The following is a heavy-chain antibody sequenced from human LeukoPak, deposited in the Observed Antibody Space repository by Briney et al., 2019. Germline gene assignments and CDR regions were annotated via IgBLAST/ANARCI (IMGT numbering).Heavy chain of an antibody. CDR3: ARSPTFYYYGMDV. CDR1: GFTFSDYY. CDR2: IWYDGGNK. V-gene: IGHV3-33*08. Sequence: GGSLRLSCAASGFTFSDYYMSWIRQAPGKGLEWVAVIWYDGGNKYYADSVKGRFTISRDNSKNTLYLQMNSLRAEDTAVYYCARSPTFYYYGMDVWGQGTTVTVSS. J-gene: IGHJ6*02.